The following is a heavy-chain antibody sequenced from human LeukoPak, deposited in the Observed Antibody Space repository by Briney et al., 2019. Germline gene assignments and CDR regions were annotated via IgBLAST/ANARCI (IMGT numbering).Heavy chain of an antibody. Sequence: PVRSLRLSCAASGFSFSSYAMHWVRQAPGKGLEWVAVIWYDGSNQYYADSVRGRFTISRDNSKNTLHLQMNSLRAEDTAAYYCVKSGPDFGDLPSEYYFDFWGQGTLVTVSS. V-gene: IGHV3-33*06. CDR2: IWYDGSNQ. D-gene: IGHD4-17*01. J-gene: IGHJ4*02. CDR1: GFSFSSYA. CDR3: VKSGPDFGDLPSEYYFDF.